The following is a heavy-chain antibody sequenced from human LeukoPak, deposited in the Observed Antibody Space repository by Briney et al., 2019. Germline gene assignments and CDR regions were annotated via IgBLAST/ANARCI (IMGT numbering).Heavy chain of an antibody. V-gene: IGHV3-23*01. Sequence: GESLKISCAASGFTFSSYAMSWVRQAPGKGLEWVSAISGSGGSTYYADSVKGRFTISRDNSKNTLYLQMNSLRAEDTAVYYCAKEGAVAGLIGDYWGQGTLVTVSS. CDR3: AKEGAVAGLIGDY. CDR1: GFTFSSYA. J-gene: IGHJ4*02. CDR2: ISGSGGST. D-gene: IGHD6-19*01.